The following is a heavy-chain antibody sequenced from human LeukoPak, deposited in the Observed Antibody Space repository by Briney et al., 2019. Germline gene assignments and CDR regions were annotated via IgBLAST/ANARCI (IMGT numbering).Heavy chain of an antibody. CDR1: GYTFTSYA. V-gene: IGHV1-18*01. CDR3: ARAPRWEPTWFDP. Sequence: ASVKVSCKASGYTFTSYAMNWVRQAPGQGLEWMGWISAYNGNTNYAQKLQGRVTMTTDTSTSTAYMELRSLRSDDTAVYYCARAPRWEPTWFDPWGQGTLVTVSS. J-gene: IGHJ5*02. CDR2: ISAYNGNT. D-gene: IGHD1-26*01.